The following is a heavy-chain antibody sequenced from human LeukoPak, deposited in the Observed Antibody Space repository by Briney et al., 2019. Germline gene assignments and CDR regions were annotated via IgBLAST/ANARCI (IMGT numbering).Heavy chain of an antibody. V-gene: IGHV1-2*02. CDR1: GYTFTGYY. CDR3: ARGSSWASFDY. CDR2: INPNSGGT. D-gene: IGHD6-13*01. J-gene: IGHJ4*02. Sequence: ASVTLSCNSSGYTFTGYYMHWVRQAPGQGLEWMGWINPNSGGTNYAQKFQGRVTMTRDTSISTAYMELNRLRSDDTAVYYCARGSSWASFDYWGQGTLVTVSS.